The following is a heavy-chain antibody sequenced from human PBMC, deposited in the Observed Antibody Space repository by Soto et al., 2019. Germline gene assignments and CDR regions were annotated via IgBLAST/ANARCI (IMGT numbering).Heavy chain of an antibody. J-gene: IGHJ4*02. Sequence: EVQLVESGGGLVKPGGSLRLSCAASGFTFSSYSMNWVRQAPGKGLEWVSSISSSSSYIYYADSVKGRFTISRDNAKNSLYLQMNSLRSEDTAVYYCASNMVRGVAPSFDYWGRGILVTVSS. D-gene: IGHD3-10*01. V-gene: IGHV3-21*01. CDR1: GFTFSSYS. CDR2: ISSSSSYI. CDR3: ASNMVRGVAPSFDY.